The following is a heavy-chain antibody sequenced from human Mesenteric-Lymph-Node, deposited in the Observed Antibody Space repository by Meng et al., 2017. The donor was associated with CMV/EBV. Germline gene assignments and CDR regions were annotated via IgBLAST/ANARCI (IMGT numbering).Heavy chain of an antibody. D-gene: IGHD1-20*01. CDR3: HVDITGEYYFDY. CDR2: IIPILGIA. CDR1: GGSFGTYT. V-gene: IGHV1-69*02. J-gene: IGHJ4*02. Sequence: SVKVSCKASGGSFGTYTISWVRQAPGKGLEYMGRIIPILGIAHYAQRFQGRVTITADKSTSTAYMDLSSLRSDDTAVYYCHVDITGEYYFDYWGQGTLVTVSS.